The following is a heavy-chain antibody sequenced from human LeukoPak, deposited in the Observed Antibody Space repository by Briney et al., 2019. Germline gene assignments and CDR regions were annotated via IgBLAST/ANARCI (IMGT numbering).Heavy chain of an antibody. V-gene: IGHV3-53*04. CDR1: GFTVSSNY. D-gene: IGHD2-2*01. Sequence: VGSLRLSCAAPGFTVSSNYMSWVRHAPGKGLGWGSVIYSGGSTYYADSVKGRFTISRHNSKNTLYLQMIRLRAEDTDVYYCARVWVVPAADSFDSWGQGTLVTVSS. J-gene: IGHJ5*01. CDR3: ARVWVVPAADSFDS. CDR2: IYSGGST.